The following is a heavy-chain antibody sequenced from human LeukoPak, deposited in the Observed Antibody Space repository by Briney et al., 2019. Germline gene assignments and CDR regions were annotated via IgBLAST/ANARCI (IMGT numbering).Heavy chain of an antibody. CDR2: ISSSSSYI. D-gene: IGHD3-16*01. Sequence: GGSLRLSCAASGFTFSSYSMNWVRQAPGKGLEWVSSISSSSSYIYYADSVKGRFTISRDNAKNSLYLQMNSLRAEDTAVYYCAKSQLPLTYYDYVWGSYFSPCFDYWGQGTLVTVSS. J-gene: IGHJ4*02. CDR1: GFTFSSYS. V-gene: IGHV3-21*04. CDR3: AKSQLPLTYYDYVWGSYFSPCFDY.